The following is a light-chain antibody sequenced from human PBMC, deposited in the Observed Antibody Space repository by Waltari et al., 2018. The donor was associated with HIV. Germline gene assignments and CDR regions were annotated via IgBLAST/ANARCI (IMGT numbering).Light chain of an antibody. V-gene: IGLV1-44*01. CDR3: AAWDDSLNGPV. CDR1: SSNIGSNA. Sequence: QSVLTQPPSASGTPGQRVTISCSGSSSNIGSNAANWYQQLPGAAPKLLIYRNNQRPSGVPDRFSASKSGTSASLAISGLQYEDEADYYCAAWDDSLNGPVFGGGTKLTVL. J-gene: IGLJ2*01. CDR2: RNN.